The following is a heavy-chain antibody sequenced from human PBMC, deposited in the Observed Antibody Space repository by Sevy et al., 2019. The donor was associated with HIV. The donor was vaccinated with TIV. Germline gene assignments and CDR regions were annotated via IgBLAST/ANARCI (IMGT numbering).Heavy chain of an antibody. V-gene: IGHV3-30-3*01. D-gene: IGHD3-3*01. J-gene: IGHJ6*02. CDR3: ARASGLRFFYGMDV. CDR1: GFTFKNFA. Sequence: GGSLRLSCAASGFTFKNFAMHWVRQAPGKGLEWVAVISYNGGNEYYADSVKGRFTISRDSSKNTLYLQINSLRPEDTAIYYCARASGLRFFYGMDVWGQGTAVTVSS. CDR2: ISYNGGNE.